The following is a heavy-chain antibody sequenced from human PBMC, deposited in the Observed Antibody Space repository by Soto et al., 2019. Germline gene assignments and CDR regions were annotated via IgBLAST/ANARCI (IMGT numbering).Heavy chain of an antibody. CDR1: GYSFSNFW. D-gene: IGHD3-22*01. Sequence: GESLKISCKGSGYSFSNFWIGWVRQLPGRGLEWMGIIFPSDSQVKYSPSFQGQVTISADTSISTAYLQWDTLKASDSAMYYCARHAAGNIYYYLDGYFDSWGQGTPVTVSS. CDR3: ARHAAGNIYYYLDGYFDS. J-gene: IGHJ4*02. CDR2: IFPSDSQV. V-gene: IGHV5-51*01.